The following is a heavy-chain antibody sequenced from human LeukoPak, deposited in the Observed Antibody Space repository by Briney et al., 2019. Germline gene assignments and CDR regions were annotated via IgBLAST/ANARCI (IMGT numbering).Heavy chain of an antibody. Sequence: GGSLRLSCAASGFTFSSYAMHWVRQAPGKRLEWVAVISYDGSNKYYADSVKGRFTISRDNSKNTLYLQMNSLRAEDTAVYYCARDNYCSSTSCYLYYYYYGMDVWGQGTTVTVSS. CDR2: ISYDGSNK. V-gene: IGHV3-30-3*01. CDR3: ARDNYCSSTSCYLYYYYYGMDV. J-gene: IGHJ6*02. D-gene: IGHD2-2*01. CDR1: GFTFSSYA.